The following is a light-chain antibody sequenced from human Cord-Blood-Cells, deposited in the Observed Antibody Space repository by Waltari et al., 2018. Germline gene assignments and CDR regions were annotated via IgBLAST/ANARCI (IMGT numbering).Light chain of an antibody. CDR3: QQSYSTPRT. Sequence: DIQMTQSPSSLSASVGDRVTITCRASQSISSYLNWYQQKPGKAPKLLIYAGSSLQSGVPSRFSGSGSGTDFTFTISSLQPEDFATYYCQQSYSTPRTFGQGP. CDR1: QSISSY. V-gene: IGKV1-39*01. CDR2: AGS. J-gene: IGKJ1*01.